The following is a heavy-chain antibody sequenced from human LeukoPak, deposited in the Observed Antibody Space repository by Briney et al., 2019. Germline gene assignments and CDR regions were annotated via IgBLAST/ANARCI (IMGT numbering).Heavy chain of an antibody. CDR2: VKSENDGETR. V-gene: IGHV3-15*01. D-gene: IGHD3-16*01. CDR1: GFQFTTAW. J-gene: IGHJ4*02. Sequence: GGSLRLSCAASGFQFTTAWMNWVRQAPGKGLEWVGRVKSENDGETRDYAAPVKGRFTISRDDSQSTLYLQMNSLQTEDTGVYYCTTDWGTTRYRYYWGQGTPVTVSS. CDR3: TTDWGTTRYRYY.